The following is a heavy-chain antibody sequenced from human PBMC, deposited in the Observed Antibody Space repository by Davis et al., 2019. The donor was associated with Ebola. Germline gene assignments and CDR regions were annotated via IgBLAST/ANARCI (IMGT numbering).Heavy chain of an antibody. CDR2: IYPADSDT. V-gene: IGHV5-51*01. J-gene: IGHJ4*02. CDR1: GYSFTSYW. D-gene: IGHD1-26*01. Sequence: GESLKISCKGSGYSFTSYWISWVRQMPGKGLEWMGIIYPADSDTVYNPSFKGQVTISADTSISAAYLQWSSLKASDSAMYYCGRGSGRIDYWGQGTLVTVSS. CDR3: GRGSGRIDY.